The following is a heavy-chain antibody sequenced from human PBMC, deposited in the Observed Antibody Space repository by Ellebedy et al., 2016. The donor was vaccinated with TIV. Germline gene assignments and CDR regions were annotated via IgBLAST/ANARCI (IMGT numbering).Heavy chain of an antibody. CDR3: ARSYKRTARDAFDI. Sequence: MPGGSLRLSCTVSGTSISSYYWSWIRQPAGKGLEWIGRIYPSGSTNYNPSLKSRVTISVDTSKNQFPLKLRSVTAADTAVYYCARSYKRTARDAFDIWGQGTMVTVSS. V-gene: IGHV4-4*07. J-gene: IGHJ3*02. CDR2: IYPSGST. CDR1: GTSISSYY. D-gene: IGHD1-14*01.